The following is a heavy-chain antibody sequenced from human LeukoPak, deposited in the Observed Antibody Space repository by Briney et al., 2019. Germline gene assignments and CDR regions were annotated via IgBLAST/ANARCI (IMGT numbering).Heavy chain of an antibody. V-gene: IGHV4-38-2*02. CDR2: INHSGSN. Sequence: SETLSLTCSVSGYSISSGYYWGWIRQSPGKGLEWIGIINHSGSNSYNPSLKSRVTISVDTSKNQFSLKLTSVTAAGTAVYYCARDIVRGEDAFDIWGQGTMATVSS. CDR1: GYSISSGYY. D-gene: IGHD3-10*01. J-gene: IGHJ3*02. CDR3: ARDIVRGEDAFDI.